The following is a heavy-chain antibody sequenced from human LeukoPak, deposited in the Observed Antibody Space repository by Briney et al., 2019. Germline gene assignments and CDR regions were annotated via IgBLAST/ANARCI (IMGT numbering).Heavy chain of an antibody. CDR2: IYYSGST. D-gene: IGHD1-26*01. CDR1: GVSISSYF. Sequence: SETRSLTCTVSGVSISSYFWSWIRQPPGKGLEWIGYIYYSGSTNYNPSLKSRVTISVDTSKNQFSLKLSSVTAADTAVYYCARLRYSGSYYHFDYWGQGTLVTVSS. J-gene: IGHJ4*02. CDR3: ARLRYSGSYYHFDY. V-gene: IGHV4-59*08.